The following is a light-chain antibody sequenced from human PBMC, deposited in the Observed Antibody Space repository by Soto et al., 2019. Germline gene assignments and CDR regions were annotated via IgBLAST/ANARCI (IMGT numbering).Light chain of an antibody. Sequence: QSVLTQPASVSGSPGQSITISCTGTSSDLGGYNYVSWYQQYPGKAPKLMIYEVTYRPSGVSARFSGSKSGNTASLTISGLQAEDEADYYCSSYSSTSTRVFGTGTKVTVL. CDR3: SSYSSTSTRV. CDR2: EVT. V-gene: IGLV2-14*01. J-gene: IGLJ1*01. CDR1: SSDLGGYNY.